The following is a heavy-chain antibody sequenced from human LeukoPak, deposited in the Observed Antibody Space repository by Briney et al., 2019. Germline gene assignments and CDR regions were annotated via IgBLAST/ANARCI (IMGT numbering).Heavy chain of an antibody. CDR2: IYTSGST. V-gene: IGHV4-4*07. CDR3: ARVALPANWFDP. Sequence: SETLSLTCTVSGGSISSYYWSWIRQPAGKGLEWIGHIYTSGSTKYNPSLKSRVTMSVDTSKNQCSLNLSSVTAADTAVYYCARVALPANWFDPWGQGTLVTVSS. J-gene: IGHJ5*02. D-gene: IGHD6-25*01. CDR1: GGSISSYY.